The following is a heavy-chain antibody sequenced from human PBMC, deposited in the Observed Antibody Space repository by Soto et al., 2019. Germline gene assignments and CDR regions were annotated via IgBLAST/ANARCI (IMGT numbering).Heavy chain of an antibody. Sequence: SVKISCKASGYTFTSYGISWVRQAPGQGLEWMGGIIPIFGTANYAQKFQGRVTITADESTSTAYMELSSLRSEDTAVYYCARDRGSSSVIDYWGQGTLVTVSS. CDR1: GYTFTSYG. V-gene: IGHV1-69*13. J-gene: IGHJ4*02. D-gene: IGHD6-6*01. CDR2: IIPIFGTA. CDR3: ARDRGSSSVIDY.